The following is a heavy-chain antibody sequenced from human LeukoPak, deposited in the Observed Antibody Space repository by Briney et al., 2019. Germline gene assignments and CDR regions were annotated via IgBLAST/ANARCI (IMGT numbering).Heavy chain of an antibody. V-gene: IGHV1-18*01. CDR1: GYTFTSYG. D-gene: IGHD2-15*01. J-gene: IGHJ6*03. CDR3: ASGYCSGGSCHNYYYYMDV. Sequence: VSVKVSCKASGYTFTSYGISWVRQAPGQGLEWMGWISAYNGNTNYAQKLQGRVTMTTDTSTSTAYMELRSLRSDDTAVHYCASGYCSGGSCHNYYYYMDVWGKGTTVTVSS. CDR2: ISAYNGNT.